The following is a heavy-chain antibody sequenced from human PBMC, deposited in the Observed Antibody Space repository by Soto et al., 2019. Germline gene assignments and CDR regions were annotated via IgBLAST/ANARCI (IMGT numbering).Heavy chain of an antibody. CDR1: GGSISSYY. J-gene: IGHJ5*02. D-gene: IGHD2-15*01. CDR2: IYYSGST. V-gene: IGHV4-59*08. CDR3: ARFSCSGGSCYLFSSWFDP. Sequence: SETLSLTCTVSGGSISSYYWSWIRQPPGKGMEWIGYIYYSGSTNYNPSLKSRVTISVDTSKNQFSLKLSSVTAADTAVYYCARFSCSGGSCYLFSSWFDPWGQGTLVTVSS.